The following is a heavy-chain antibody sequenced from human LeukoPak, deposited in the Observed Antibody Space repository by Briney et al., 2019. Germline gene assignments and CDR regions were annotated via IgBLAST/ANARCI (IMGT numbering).Heavy chain of an antibody. D-gene: IGHD4-17*01. Sequence: ASVKVSCKASGYMFTGYYMHWVRQAPGQGLEWMGWISAYNGNTNYAQKLQGRVTMTTDTSTSTAYMELRSLRSDDTAVYYCARVPRGYGDYFDYWGQGTLVTVSS. J-gene: IGHJ4*02. CDR3: ARVPRGYGDYFDY. V-gene: IGHV1-18*04. CDR2: ISAYNGNT. CDR1: GYMFTGYY.